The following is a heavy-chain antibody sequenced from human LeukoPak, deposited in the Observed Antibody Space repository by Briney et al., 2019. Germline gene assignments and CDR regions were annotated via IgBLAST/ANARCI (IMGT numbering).Heavy chain of an antibody. J-gene: IGHJ4*02. Sequence: GGSLRLSCAASGFTFSSYAMHWVRQAPGKGLEWVAVISYDGSNKYYADSVKGRFTTSRDNSKNTLYLQMNSLRAEDTAVYYCAKDLSGDYGTNYWGQGTLVTVSS. V-gene: IGHV3-30*04. CDR1: GFTFSSYA. CDR3: AKDLSGDYGTNY. CDR2: ISYDGSNK. D-gene: IGHD4-17*01.